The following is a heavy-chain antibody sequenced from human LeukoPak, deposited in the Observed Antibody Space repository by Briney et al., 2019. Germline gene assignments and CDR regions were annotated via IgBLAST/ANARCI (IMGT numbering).Heavy chain of an antibody. CDR2: ISYDEGKK. CDR1: GFTFRTYG. V-gene: IGHV3-30*03. CDR3: ARFTRSASYEVY. D-gene: IGHD3-10*01. Sequence: PGGSLRLSCVGSGFTFRTYGMHWVRQAPGKGLEWVAVISYDEGKKYYADSVKGRFTISRDNAKNSVYLEMKSLRVEDTAIYYCARFTRSASYEVYWGQGTLVTVSS. J-gene: IGHJ4*02.